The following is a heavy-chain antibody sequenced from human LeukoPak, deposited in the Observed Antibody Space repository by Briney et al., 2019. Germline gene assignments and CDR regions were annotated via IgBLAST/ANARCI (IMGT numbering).Heavy chain of an antibody. D-gene: IGHD6-19*01. CDR3: ERISVAGTPLDAFDI. V-gene: IGHV3-7*01. CDR1: GFTFSSYW. Sequence: GGSLRLSCAASGFTFSSYWMSWVRQAPGKGLEWVANIKEDGSDKNYADSVKGRLTISRDNAKNSLYLQMSRLRADDTAVYYCERISVAGTPLDAFDIWDQGTIVTVSS. J-gene: IGHJ3*02. CDR2: IKEDGSDK.